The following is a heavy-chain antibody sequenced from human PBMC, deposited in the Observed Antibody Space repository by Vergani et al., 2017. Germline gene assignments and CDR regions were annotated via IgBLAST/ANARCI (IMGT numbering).Heavy chain of an antibody. Sequence: QVQLQESGPGLVKPSETLSLTCIVSGGSISPYYWSWIRQPAGKGLEWIGRIYNSENTNYNPSLKSRVTMSVDTSKNQFSLTVSSVTAAVTAVYYCARTYNSSVGFLAYWGQGPLVTVSS. D-gene: IGHD6-6*01. V-gene: IGHV4-4*07. CDR1: GGSISPYY. CDR2: IYNSENT. CDR3: ARTYNSSVGFLAY. J-gene: IGHJ4*02.